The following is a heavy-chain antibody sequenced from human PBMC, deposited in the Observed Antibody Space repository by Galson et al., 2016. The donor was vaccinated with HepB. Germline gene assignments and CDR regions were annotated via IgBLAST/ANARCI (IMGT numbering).Heavy chain of an antibody. J-gene: IGHJ4*02. CDR1: GGTFSGYA. D-gene: IGHD5-18*01. CDR3: ALSREPPRIQLWT. CDR2: IIPILDTV. V-gene: IGHV1-69*01. Sequence: QSGAEVKKPGESLKISCKASGGTFSGYALNWVRQAPGQGLEWMGRIIPILDTVNYAQRVQGRVTITADESTSTAYMELSSLRSEDTAVYYCALSREPPRIQLWTWGQGTPVTVSS.